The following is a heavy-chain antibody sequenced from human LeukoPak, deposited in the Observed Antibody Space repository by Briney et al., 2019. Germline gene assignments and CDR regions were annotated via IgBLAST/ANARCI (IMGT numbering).Heavy chain of an antibody. D-gene: IGHD6-6*01. CDR3: ARGPKYSSSPYFHYMDV. CDR1: GYTFTSYY. V-gene: IGHV1-46*01. Sequence: ASVKVSCKASGYTFTSYYMHWVRQAPGQGLEWMGIINPSGGSTSYAQKFQGRVTFTRDTSISTAYMELSTLRSEDTAVYYCARGPKYSSSPYFHYMDVWGKGTTVHVSS. J-gene: IGHJ6*03. CDR2: INPSGGST.